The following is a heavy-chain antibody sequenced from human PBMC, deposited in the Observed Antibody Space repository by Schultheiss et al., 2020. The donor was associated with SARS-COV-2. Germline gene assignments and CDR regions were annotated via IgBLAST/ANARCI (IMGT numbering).Heavy chain of an antibody. CDR1: GFTFSSYW. Sequence: AGSLRLSCAASGFTFSSYWMHWVRQAPGKGLVWVSRINSDGSSTSYADSVKGRFTISRDNAKNTLYLQMNSLRAEDTAVYYCARETQYSYAFDIWGQGTMVTVSS. CDR3: ARETQYSYAFDI. J-gene: IGHJ3*02. D-gene: IGHD5-18*01. CDR2: INSDGSST. V-gene: IGHV3-74*01.